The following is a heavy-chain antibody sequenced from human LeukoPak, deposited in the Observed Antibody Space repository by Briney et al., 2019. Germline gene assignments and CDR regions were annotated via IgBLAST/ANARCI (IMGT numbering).Heavy chain of an antibody. D-gene: IGHD6-13*01. Sequence: ASVKVSCKASGGTFSSYAISWVRQAPGQGLEWMGGIIPIFGTANYAQKFQGRVTITADESTSTAYMELSSLRSEDTAVFYCARGHSSSWSLLGIDYWGQGTLVTVSS. V-gene: IGHV1-69*13. CDR1: GGTFSSYA. CDR2: IIPIFGTA. J-gene: IGHJ4*02. CDR3: ARGHSSSWSLLGIDY.